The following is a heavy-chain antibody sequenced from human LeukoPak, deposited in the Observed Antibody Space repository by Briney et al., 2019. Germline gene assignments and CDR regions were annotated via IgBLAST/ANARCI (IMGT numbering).Heavy chain of an antibody. J-gene: IGHJ4*02. CDR2: INPNSGGT. CDR1: GYTFTGYY. D-gene: IGHD3-16*02. CDR3: ARGYDYVWGSYRTPTLFDY. Sequence: ASVKVSCKASGYTFTGYYMHWVRQAPGQGLEWMGWINPNSGGTNYAQKFQGRVTMTRDTSISTAYMELSRLRSDDTAMYYCARGYDYVWGSYRTPTLFDYWGQGTLVTVSS. V-gene: IGHV1-2*02.